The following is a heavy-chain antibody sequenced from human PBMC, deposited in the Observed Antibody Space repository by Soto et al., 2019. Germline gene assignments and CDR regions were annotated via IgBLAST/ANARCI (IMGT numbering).Heavy chain of an antibody. CDR3: GRITVSFSSRLDN. J-gene: IGHJ4*02. CDR2: INYSGTS. D-gene: IGHD2-2*01. Sequence: SETLSLTCTVSGDSFRSDSYYWGWIRQPPGKALEWIASINYSGTSYYNPSLQSRVTISVDTSRNQFSLNLASVTAADTAVYFSGRITVSFSSRLDNWGQGTLVTVSS. CDR1: GDSFRSDSYY. V-gene: IGHV4-39*01.